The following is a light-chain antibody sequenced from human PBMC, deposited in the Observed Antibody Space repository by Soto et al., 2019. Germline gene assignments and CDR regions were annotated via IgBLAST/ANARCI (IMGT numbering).Light chain of an antibody. Sequence: AIQLTQSPSSLSPSVGDRVTITCRASQGISTALAWYQQKPGKAPKLLIYDASSLEGGVPSRFGGSGSRTDFTLTISCQQPEDFVTYSCQQFNSYAYTFGQGTKLEIK. CDR1: QGISTA. V-gene: IGKV1-13*02. J-gene: IGKJ2*01. CDR2: DAS. CDR3: QQFNSYAYT.